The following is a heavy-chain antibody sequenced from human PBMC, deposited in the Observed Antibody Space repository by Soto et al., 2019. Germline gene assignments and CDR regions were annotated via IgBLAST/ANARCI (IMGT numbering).Heavy chain of an antibody. J-gene: IGHJ4*02. Sequence: PGGSLRLSCAASGFTFSNYNMNWVRQAPGKGLEWVSSISSSSSTIYYADSVKGRFTISRDNAKSSLYLQMNSLRDEDTAVYYCASRYYYDSSGYYYPYYYWGQGTLVTVSS. CDR2: ISSSSSTI. CDR3: ASRYYYDSSGYYYPYYY. V-gene: IGHV3-48*02. CDR1: GFTFSNYN. D-gene: IGHD3-22*01.